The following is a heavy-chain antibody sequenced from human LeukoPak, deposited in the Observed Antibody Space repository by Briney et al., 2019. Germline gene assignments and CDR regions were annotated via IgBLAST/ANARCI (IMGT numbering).Heavy chain of an antibody. CDR3: VKGRGPPGDNY. CDR1: GFTFDDSA. J-gene: IGHJ4*02. Sequence: GGSLRLSCAASGFTFDDSAMHWFRQAPGTGLEWVSAINARGDSKYYARSVRGRFTISRDNSKSSVYLQMDSLRTDDSALYHCVKGRGPPGDNYWGQGTLVTVSS. D-gene: IGHD1-14*01. CDR2: INARGDSK. V-gene: IGHV3-43*02.